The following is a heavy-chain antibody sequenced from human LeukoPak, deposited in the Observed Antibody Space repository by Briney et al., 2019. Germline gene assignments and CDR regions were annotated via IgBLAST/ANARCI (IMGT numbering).Heavy chain of an antibody. J-gene: IGHJ4*02. CDR1: GGSISSGDYY. D-gene: IGHD6-13*01. CDR3: ARGGETAAAGTFRY. CDR2: IYYSGST. V-gene: IGHV4-30-4*08. Sequence: SETLSLTCTVSGGSISSGDYYWSWIRQPPGKGLEWIGYIYYSGSTYYNPSLKSRVTISVDASKNQFSLKLSSVTAADTAVYYCARGGETAAAGTFRYWGQGTLVSVSS.